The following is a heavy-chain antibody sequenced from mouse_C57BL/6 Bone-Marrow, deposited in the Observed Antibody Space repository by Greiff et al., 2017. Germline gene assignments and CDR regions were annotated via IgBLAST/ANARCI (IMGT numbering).Heavy chain of an antibody. CDR3: ARYSYYYGSYYWYFDV. CDR1: GYTFTDYY. J-gene: IGHJ1*03. CDR2: IYPGSGNT. V-gene: IGHV1-76*01. D-gene: IGHD1-1*01. Sequence: VQRVESGAELVRPGASVKLSCKASGYTFTDYYINWVKQRPGQGLEWIARIYPGSGNTYYNEKFKGKATLTAEKSSSTAYMQLSSLTSEDSAVYFCARYSYYYGSYYWYFDVWGTGTTVTVSS.